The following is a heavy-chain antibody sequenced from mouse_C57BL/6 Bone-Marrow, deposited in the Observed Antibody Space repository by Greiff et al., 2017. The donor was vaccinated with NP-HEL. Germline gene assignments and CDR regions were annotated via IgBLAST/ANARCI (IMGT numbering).Heavy chain of an antibody. Sequence: VQLQQPGAELVRPGSSVKLSCKASGYTFTSYWMHWVKQRPIQGLEWIGNIDPSDSETHYNQKFKDKATLTVDKSSSTAYMQLSSLTSEDAAVYYCARGGYGDYWGQGTTLTVSS. J-gene: IGHJ2*01. V-gene: IGHV1-52*01. CDR1: GYTFTSYW. CDR2: IDPSDSET. CDR3: ARGGYGDY. D-gene: IGHD1-1*02.